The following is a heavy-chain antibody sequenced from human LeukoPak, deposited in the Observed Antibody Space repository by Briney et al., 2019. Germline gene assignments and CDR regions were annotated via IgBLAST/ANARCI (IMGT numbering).Heavy chain of an antibody. D-gene: IGHD2-15*01. CDR2: ISGSGGST. J-gene: IGHJ4*02. CDR1: GFTFSSYA. CDR3: AKDLTDLTPIVVVVAATLGAYFDY. Sequence: QAGGSLRLSCAASGFTFSSYAMSWVRQAPGKGLEWVSAISGSGGSTYYADSVKGRFTISSDNSKNTLYLQMNSLRAEDTAVYYCAKDLTDLTPIVVVVAATLGAYFDYWGQGTLVTVSS. V-gene: IGHV3-23*01.